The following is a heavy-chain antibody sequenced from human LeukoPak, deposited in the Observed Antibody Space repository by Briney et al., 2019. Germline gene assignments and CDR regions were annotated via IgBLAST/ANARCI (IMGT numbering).Heavy chain of an antibody. CDR1: GGSISSYY. V-gene: IGHV4-59*08. Sequence: SETLSLTCTVSGGSISSYYWSWIRQPPGKGLEWIGYIYYSGSTNYNPSLKSRVTISVDTSKNQFSLKLSSVTAADTAVYYCARQLYDSSGYSDYWGQGTLVTVSS. D-gene: IGHD3-22*01. J-gene: IGHJ4*02. CDR3: ARQLYDSSGYSDY. CDR2: IYYSGST.